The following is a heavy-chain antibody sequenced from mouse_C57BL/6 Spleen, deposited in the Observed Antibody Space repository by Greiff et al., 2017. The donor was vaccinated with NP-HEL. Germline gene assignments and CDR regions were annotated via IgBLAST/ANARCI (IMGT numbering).Heavy chain of an antibody. CDR1: GYSITSGYY. D-gene: IGHD1-1*01. V-gene: IGHV3-6*01. CDR3: ARGLGTTVVARDFDV. J-gene: IGHJ1*03. Sequence: EVHLVESGPGLVKPSQSLSLTCSVTGYSITSGYYWNWIRQFPGNKLEWMGYISYDGSNNYNPSLKNRISITRDTSKNQFFLKLNSVTTEDTATYYCARGLGTTVVARDFDVWGTGTTVTVSS. CDR2: ISYDGSN.